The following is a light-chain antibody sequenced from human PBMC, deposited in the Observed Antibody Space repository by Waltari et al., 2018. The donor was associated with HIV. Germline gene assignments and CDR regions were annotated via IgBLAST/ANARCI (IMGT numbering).Light chain of an antibody. CDR1: NIGSKR. Sequence: SYVLTQPPSVSVAPGQTARITCGGNNIGSKRVHWYQQKQGQAPVLVVYDDSARPTGIPERFSGSNTGTTATLTFSRGEAGNEADYYCQVWDSSSDLVVFGGGTKLTVL. J-gene: IGLJ2*01. CDR3: QVWDSSSDLVV. V-gene: IGLV3-21*02. CDR2: DDS.